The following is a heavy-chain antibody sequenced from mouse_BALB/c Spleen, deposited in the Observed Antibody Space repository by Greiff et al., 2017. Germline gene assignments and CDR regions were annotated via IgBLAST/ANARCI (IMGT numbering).Heavy chain of an antibody. Sequence: EVKLVESGGDLVKPGGSLKLSCAASGFTFSSYGMSWVRQTPDKRLEWVATISSGGSYTYYPDSVKGRFTISRDNAKNTLYLQMSSLKSEDTAMYYCASYSSMDYWGQGTSVTVSS. J-gene: IGHJ4*01. V-gene: IGHV5-6*01. CDR1: GFTFSSYG. D-gene: IGHD2-1*01. CDR2: ISSGGSYT. CDR3: ASYSSMDY.